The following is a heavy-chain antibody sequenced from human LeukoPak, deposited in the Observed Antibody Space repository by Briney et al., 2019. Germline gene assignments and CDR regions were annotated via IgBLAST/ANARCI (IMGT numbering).Heavy chain of an antibody. CDR3: ARVIESTGAAFDI. V-gene: IGHV4-30-2*01. Sequence: SETLSLTCTVSGGSISSGGYYWSWIRQPPGKGLEWIGYIYHSGSTYYNPSLKSRVTISVDRSKNQFSLKLSSVIAADTAVYYCARVIESTGAAFDIWGQGTMVTVSS. J-gene: IGHJ3*02. D-gene: IGHD3-22*01. CDR1: GGSISSGGYY. CDR2: IYHSGST.